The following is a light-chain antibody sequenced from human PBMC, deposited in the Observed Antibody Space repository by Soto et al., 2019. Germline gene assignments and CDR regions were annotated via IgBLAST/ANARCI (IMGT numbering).Light chain of an antibody. Sequence: IQMTQSPSTLSASVGDTVTITCRASQTISVSLAWYRQKPGKAPNLLIYDASTLQEGVPTRFSGSGSGTEFNLTVTRLQPDDFATYFCQQYAKYSAIGHGTKVDVK. CDR3: QQYAKYSA. V-gene: IGKV1-5*01. J-gene: IGKJ1*01. CDR2: DAS. CDR1: QTISVS.